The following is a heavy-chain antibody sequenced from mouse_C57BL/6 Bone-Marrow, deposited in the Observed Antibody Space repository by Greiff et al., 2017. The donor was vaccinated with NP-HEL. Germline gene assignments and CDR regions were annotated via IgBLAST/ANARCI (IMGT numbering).Heavy chain of an antibody. D-gene: IGHD4-1*01. CDR3: ARRETAYWYFDV. CDR1: GYTFTDYY. J-gene: IGHJ1*03. Sequence: EVQLQQSGPELVKPGASVKISCKASGYTFTDYYMNWVKQSHGKSLEWIGDINPNNGGTSYNQKFKGKATLTVDKSSSTAYMELRSLTSEDSAVYYCARRETAYWYFDVWGTGTTVTVSS. CDR2: INPNNGGT. V-gene: IGHV1-26*01.